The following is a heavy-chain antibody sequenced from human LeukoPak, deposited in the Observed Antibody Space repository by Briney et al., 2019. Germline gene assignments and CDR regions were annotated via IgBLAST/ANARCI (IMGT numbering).Heavy chain of an antibody. V-gene: IGHV1-69*04. D-gene: IGHD3-16*01. CDR3: ARDGGFDPDYYFDY. CDR2: IIPILGIA. Sequence: ASVKVSCKASGGTFSSYTISRVRQAPGQGLEWMGRIIPILGIANYAQKFQGRVTITADKSTSTAYMELSSLRSEDTAVYYCARDGGFDPDYYFDYWGQGTLVTVSS. CDR1: GGTFSSYT. J-gene: IGHJ4*02.